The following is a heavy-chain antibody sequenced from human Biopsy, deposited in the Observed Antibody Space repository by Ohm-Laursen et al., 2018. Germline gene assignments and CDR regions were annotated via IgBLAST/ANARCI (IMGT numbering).Heavy chain of an antibody. D-gene: IGHD5-18*01. CDR3: ARTVDTVVVTPSDH. CDR1: GYLFINYG. Sequence: GSSVKASCKASGYLFINYGISWVRQAPGQGLEWLGWISTYNGNTNYAQKFRGRVTMTTDKPTSTAYVELRSLRSDDTAVYYCARTVDTVVVTPSDHWGQGTLVTVSS. J-gene: IGHJ4*02. CDR2: ISTYNGNT. V-gene: IGHV1-18*01.